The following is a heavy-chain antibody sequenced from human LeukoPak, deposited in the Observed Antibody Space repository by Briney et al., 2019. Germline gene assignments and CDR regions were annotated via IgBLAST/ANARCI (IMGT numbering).Heavy chain of an antibody. V-gene: IGHV3-33*08. D-gene: IGHD1/OR15-1a*01. J-gene: IGHJ1*01. CDR3: GRGNKSFDR. CDR1: GFTFSSYG. Sequence: GGSLRLSCAASGFTFSSYGMHWVRQAPGEGLEWVAVIWKDGSKAFYGDAVRGRFTLARDNSKSTVFLEMNSLRAGDTAVYYCGRGNKSFDRWGQGTLVIVS. CDR2: IWKDGSKA.